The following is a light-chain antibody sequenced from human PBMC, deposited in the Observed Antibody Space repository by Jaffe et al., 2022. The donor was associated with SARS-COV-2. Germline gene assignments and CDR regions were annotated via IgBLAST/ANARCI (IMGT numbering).Light chain of an antibody. J-gene: IGLJ1*01. Sequence: QSALTQPPSVSGSPGQSVTISCTGTSSDIGNYNRVSWYRQPPGTAPKLMIYDVSNRPSGVPDRFSGSKSGNTASLTISGLQAEDEADYYCSSYTTSSSYVFGTGTKVTVL. V-gene: IGLV2-18*02. CDR2: DVS. CDR1: SSDIGNYNR. CDR3: SSYTTSSSYV.